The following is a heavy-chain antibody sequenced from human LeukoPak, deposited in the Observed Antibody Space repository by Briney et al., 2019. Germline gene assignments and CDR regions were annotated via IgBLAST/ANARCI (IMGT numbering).Heavy chain of an antibody. CDR1: GGSISSYY. Sequence: SETLSLTCTVSGGSISSYYWSWIRQPPGKGLEWIGYIYYSGSTNYNPSLKSRVTISVDTSKNQFSLKLSSVTAADTAVYYCARAPYDSSGYYNFDYWGQGTLVTVSS. D-gene: IGHD3-22*01. J-gene: IGHJ4*02. CDR3: ARAPYDSSGYYNFDY. V-gene: IGHV4-59*08. CDR2: IYYSGST.